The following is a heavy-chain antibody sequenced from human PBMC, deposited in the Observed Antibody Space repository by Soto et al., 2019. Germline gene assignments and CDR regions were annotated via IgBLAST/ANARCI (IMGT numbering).Heavy chain of an antibody. D-gene: IGHD2-2*02. V-gene: IGHV4-59*01. CDR3: ARTTYTTSNYCEY. Sequence: SETLSLTCTVSGGSITSYYWSWIRQPPGKGLEWIAYIYYRGSNTYNPSLESRVTMSVDTSKNQFSLNLSSVTAADTAVYYCARTTYTTSNYCEYWGNGNMVTVSS. J-gene: IGHJ4*01. CDR2: IYYRGSN. CDR1: GGSITSYY.